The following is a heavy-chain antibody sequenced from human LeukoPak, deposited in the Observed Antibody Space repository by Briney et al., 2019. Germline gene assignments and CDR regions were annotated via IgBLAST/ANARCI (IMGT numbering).Heavy chain of an antibody. CDR2: ISSSSSYI. CDR1: GFTFSSYS. CDR3: ARAGYDSSGYWAFDI. Sequence: PGGSLRLSCAASGFTFSSYSMNWVRQAPGKGLEWVSSISSSSSYIYYADSVKGRFTISRDNAKNTLYLQMNSLRAEDTAVYYCARAGYDSSGYWAFDIWGQGTMVTVSS. V-gene: IGHV3-21*01. D-gene: IGHD3-22*01. J-gene: IGHJ3*02.